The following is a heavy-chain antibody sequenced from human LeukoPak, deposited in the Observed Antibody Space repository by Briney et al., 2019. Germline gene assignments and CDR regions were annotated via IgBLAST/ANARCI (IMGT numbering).Heavy chain of an antibody. J-gene: IGHJ4*02. D-gene: IGHD1-1*01. CDR3: ARCTTGRTFGSLREIKRSREIDY. Sequence: GGSLRLSCAASGFTFSSYSMNWVRQAPGKGLEWVSSISSSSSYIYYADSVKGRFTISRDNSKNTLYLQMNSLRVEDTAVYYCARCTTGRTFGSLREIKRSREIDYWGQGTLVTVSS. V-gene: IGHV3-21*01. CDR2: ISSSSSYI. CDR1: GFTFSSYS.